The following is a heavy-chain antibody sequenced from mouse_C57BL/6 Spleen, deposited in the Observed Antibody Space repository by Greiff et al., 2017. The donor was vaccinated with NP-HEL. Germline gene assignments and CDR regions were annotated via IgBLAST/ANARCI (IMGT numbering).Heavy chain of an antibody. D-gene: IGHD2-3*01. CDR1: GFTFSDYG. J-gene: IGHJ4*01. V-gene: IGHV5-17*01. CDR2: ISSGSSTI. CDR3: ARPRWLLRDYYAMDY. Sequence: EVQLVESGGGLVKPGGSLKLSCAASGFTFSDYGMHWVRQAPEKGLEWVAYISSGSSTIYYADTVKGRFTISRDNAKNTLFLQMTSLRSEDTAMYYCARPRWLLRDYYAMDYWGQGTSVTVSS.